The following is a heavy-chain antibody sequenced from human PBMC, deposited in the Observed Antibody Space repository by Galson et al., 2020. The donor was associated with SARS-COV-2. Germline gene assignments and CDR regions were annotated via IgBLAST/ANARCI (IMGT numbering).Heavy chain of an antibody. CDR1: GFKFAAYA. CDR3: AKVGIGPGIIAPGRLYFDS. D-gene: IGHD6-13*01. Sequence: GESLKISCAASGFKFAAYAISWVRQAPDKGLEWVSTISDGADSTFYADSVKGRFTISRDNSESNLYLQMNSLRVEDTAIYYCAKVGIGPGIIAPGRLYFDSWGQGTLVSVSS. CDR2: ISDGADST. V-gene: IGHV3-23*01. J-gene: IGHJ4*02.